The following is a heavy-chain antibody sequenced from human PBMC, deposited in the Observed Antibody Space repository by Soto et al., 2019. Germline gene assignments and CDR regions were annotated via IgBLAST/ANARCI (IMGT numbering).Heavy chain of an antibody. CDR1: GYSISSGYY. CDR2: IYHSGST. J-gene: IGHJ3*02. CDR3: ARSKYYGSGSYYNEGAFDI. V-gene: IGHV4-38-2*01. Sequence: PSETLSLTCAVSGYSISSGYYWGWIRQPPGKGLEWIGSIYHSGSTYYNPSLKSRVTISVDTSKNQFSLKLGSVTAADTAVYYCARSKYYGSGSYYNEGAFDIWGQGTMVTVSS. D-gene: IGHD3-10*01.